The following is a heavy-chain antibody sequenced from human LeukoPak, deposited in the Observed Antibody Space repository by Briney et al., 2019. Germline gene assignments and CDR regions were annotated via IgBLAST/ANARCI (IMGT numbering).Heavy chain of an antibody. J-gene: IGHJ6*03. CDR2: INPNSGGT. V-gene: IGHV1-2*02. CDR1: GYTFTGYY. Sequence: ASVKVSCKASGYTFTGYYMHWVRQAPGQGLEWMGWINPNSGGTNYAQKFQGRVTMTRDTSISTAYMELSRLRSDDTAVYYCAREGGHSSSGYYYYYYYMDVWGKGTTVTVSS. CDR3: AREGGHSSSGYYYYYYYMDV. D-gene: IGHD6-6*01.